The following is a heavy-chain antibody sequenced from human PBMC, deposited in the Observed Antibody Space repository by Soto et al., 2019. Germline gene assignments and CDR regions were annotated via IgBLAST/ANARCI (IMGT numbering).Heavy chain of an antibody. CDR1: GFTFSSYA. Sequence: GGSLRLSCAASGFTFSSYAMSWVRQAPGKVLEWVSAISGSGGSTYYADSVKGRLTISRDNSKNTLYLQMNSLRAEDTAVYYCAKDGTSFDSSWDNPIAVAGSDFDYWGQGTLVTVSS. D-gene: IGHD6-19*01. CDR2: ISGSGGST. J-gene: IGHJ4*02. V-gene: IGHV3-23*01. CDR3: AKDGTSFDSSWDNPIAVAGSDFDY.